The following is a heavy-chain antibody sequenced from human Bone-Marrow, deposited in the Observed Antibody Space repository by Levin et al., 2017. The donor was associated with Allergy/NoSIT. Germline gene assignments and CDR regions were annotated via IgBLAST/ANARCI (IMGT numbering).Heavy chain of an antibody. CDR3: AKDSGVFGPGGLDY. CDR2: ISYDGSNK. V-gene: IGHV3-30*18. CDR1: GFTFSSYG. J-gene: IGHJ4*02. D-gene: IGHD3/OR15-3a*01. Sequence: GESLKISCAASGFTFSSYGMHWVRQAPGKGLEWVAVISYDGSNKYYADSVKGRFTISRDNSKNTLYLQMNSLRAEDTAVYYCAKDSGVFGPGGLDYWGQGTLVTVSS.